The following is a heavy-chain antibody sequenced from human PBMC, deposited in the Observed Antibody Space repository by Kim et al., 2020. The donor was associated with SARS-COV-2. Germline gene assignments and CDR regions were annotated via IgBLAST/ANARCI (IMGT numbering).Heavy chain of an antibody. CDR2: INSDGSST. J-gene: IGHJ4*02. CDR1: GFTFSSYW. Sequence: GGSLRLSCAASGFTFSSYWMHWVRQAPGKGLVWVSRINSDGSSTSYADSVKGRFTISRDNAKNTLYLQMNSLRAEDTAVNYCARDDSGYYDFGAIDYWGQGTLVTVSS. CDR3: ARDDSGYYDFGAIDY. V-gene: IGHV3-74*01. D-gene: IGHD3-22*01.